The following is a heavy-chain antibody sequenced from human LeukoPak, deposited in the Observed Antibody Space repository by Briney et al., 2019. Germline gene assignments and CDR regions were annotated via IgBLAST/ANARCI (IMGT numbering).Heavy chain of an antibody. J-gene: IGHJ3*02. Sequence: SETLSLTCTVSGGSISSGDYYWSWIRQPPGKGLEWIGYIYYSGSTYYNPSLKSRVTISVDTSKNQFSLKLSSVTAADTAVYYCARARSDRWLVQALYAFDIWGQGTMVTVSS. V-gene: IGHV4-30-4*01. D-gene: IGHD6-19*01. CDR1: GGSISSGDYY. CDR3: ARARSDRWLVQALYAFDI. CDR2: IYYSGST.